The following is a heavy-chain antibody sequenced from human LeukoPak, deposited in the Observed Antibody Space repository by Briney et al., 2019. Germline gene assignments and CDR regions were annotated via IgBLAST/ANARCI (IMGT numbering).Heavy chain of an antibody. J-gene: IGHJ3*02. CDR1: GYTLTELS. CDR2: SDPEDGET. CDR3: ATGIAAAGTGAFDI. Sequence: APVKVSCKVSGYTLTELSMHWVRQAPGKGLEWMGGSDPEDGETIYAQKFQGRVTMTEDTSTDTAYMELSSLRSEDTAVYYCATGIAAAGTGAFDIWGQGTMVTVSS. V-gene: IGHV1-24*01. D-gene: IGHD6-13*01.